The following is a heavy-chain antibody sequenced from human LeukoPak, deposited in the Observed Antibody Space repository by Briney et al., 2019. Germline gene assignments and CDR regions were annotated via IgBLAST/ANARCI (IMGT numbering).Heavy chain of an antibody. CDR2: IYSGGST. V-gene: IGHV3-53*01. Sequence: PGGSLRLSYASWGFTVSSNYMSWVRQAPGKGLEWVSVIYSGGSTYYADSVKGRFTISRDNSKNTLYLQMNSLRAEDTAVYYCARVNGGNLLDYWGQGTLVTVSS. J-gene: IGHJ4*02. D-gene: IGHD2-21*01. CDR1: GFTVSSNY. CDR3: ARVNGGNLLDY.